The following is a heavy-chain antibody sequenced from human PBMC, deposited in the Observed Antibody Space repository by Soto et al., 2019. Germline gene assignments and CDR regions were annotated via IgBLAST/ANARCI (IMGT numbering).Heavy chain of an antibody. CDR3: ASAPVYCGGDCYMGVGAFDI. Sequence: QVQLVESGGGVVQPGRSLRLSCAASGFTFSSYGMHWVRQAPGKGLEWVAVIWYDGSNKYYADSVKGRFTISRDNSKNTLYLQMNSLRAEDTAVYYCASAPVYCGGDCYMGVGAFDIWGQGTMVTVSS. V-gene: IGHV3-33*01. J-gene: IGHJ3*02. CDR1: GFTFSSYG. CDR2: IWYDGSNK. D-gene: IGHD2-21*02.